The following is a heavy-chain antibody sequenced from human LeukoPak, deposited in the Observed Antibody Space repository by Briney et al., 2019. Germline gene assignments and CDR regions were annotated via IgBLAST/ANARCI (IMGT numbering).Heavy chain of an antibody. V-gene: IGHV4-38-2*01. CDR1: GYSISSGYY. J-gene: IGHJ4*02. CDR3: ARVATGFGLYYFDY. CDR2: IYHSGST. D-gene: IGHD5-12*01. Sequence: PSETLSLTCAVSGYSISSGYYWGWIRQPPGKGLERIGSIYHSGSTYYNPSLKSRVTISVDTSKTQFSLKLSSVTAADTAVYYCARVATGFGLYYFDYWGQGTLVTVSS.